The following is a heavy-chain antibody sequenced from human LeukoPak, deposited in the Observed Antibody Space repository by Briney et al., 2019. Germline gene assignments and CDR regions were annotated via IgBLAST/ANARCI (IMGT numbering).Heavy chain of an antibody. V-gene: IGHV4-34*01. CDR3: ARQYSSSKDNDAFDI. D-gene: IGHD6-6*01. J-gene: IGHJ3*02. Sequence: PSETLSLTCAVYGGSFSGYYWSWIRQPPGKGLEWIGEINHSGSTNYNPSLKSRVTISVDTSKNQFSLKLSSVTAADTAVYYCARQYSSSKDNDAFDIWGQGTMVTVSS. CDR2: INHSGST. CDR1: GGSFSGYY.